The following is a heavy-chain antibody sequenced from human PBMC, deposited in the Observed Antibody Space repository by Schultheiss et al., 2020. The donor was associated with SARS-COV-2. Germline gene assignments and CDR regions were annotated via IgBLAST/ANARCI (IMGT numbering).Heavy chain of an antibody. V-gene: IGHV3-21*01. J-gene: IGHJ4*02. Sequence: GGSLRLSCAASGFTFSSYGMHWVRQAPGKGLEWVSSISSSSSYIYYADSVKGRFTISRDNTKNTLYLQMNSLRAEDTAVYYCAKTRFNHDSSGFDYWGQGTLVTVSS. CDR3: AKTRFNHDSSGFDY. D-gene: IGHD3-22*01. CDR2: ISSSSSYI. CDR1: GFTFSSYG.